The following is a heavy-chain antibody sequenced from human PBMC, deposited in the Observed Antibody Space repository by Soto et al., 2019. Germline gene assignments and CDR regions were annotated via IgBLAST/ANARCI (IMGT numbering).Heavy chain of an antibody. J-gene: IGHJ4*02. CDR1: GYTFSNYD. Sequence: VASVKVSCKTSGYTFSNYDFSWVRQAPGQGLEWMGWVSNKNGVTNYAEKFRDRVTMSTDTSTNTIYMELRSLRSDDTAVYFCARERLNTGWYGFDYWGQGTQVTVSS. D-gene: IGHD6-19*01. CDR2: VSNKNGVT. V-gene: IGHV1-18*04. CDR3: ARERLNTGWYGFDY.